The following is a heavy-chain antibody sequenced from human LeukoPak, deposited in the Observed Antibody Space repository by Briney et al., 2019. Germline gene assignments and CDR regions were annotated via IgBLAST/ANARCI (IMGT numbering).Heavy chain of an antibody. CDR2: IYYSVST. J-gene: IGHJ6*03. CDR1: GGSISSYY. CDR3: ARNDFPNYYYYMDV. Sequence: PSETLSLTCTVSGGSISSYYWSWIRHPPGKGLEWLGYIYYSVSTNYNPSLQIRVTISVDTPKIQFSLKLRSVTAADTAVYYCARNDFPNYYYYMDVWGKGTTVTVSS. D-gene: IGHD3-3*01. V-gene: IGHV4-59*08.